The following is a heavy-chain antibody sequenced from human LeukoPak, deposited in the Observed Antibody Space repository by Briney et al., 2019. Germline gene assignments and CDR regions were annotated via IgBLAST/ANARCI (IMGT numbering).Heavy chain of an antibody. CDR1: GFTFSSYW. D-gene: IGHD3-22*01. Sequence: PGGSLRLPCAASGFTFSSYWMSWVRQAPGKGLEWVANIKQDGSEKYCVDSVKGRFTISRDNAKNSLYLQMNSLRAEDTAVYYCARDLDEPPYYYDSSGYYYFDYWGQGTLVTVSS. V-gene: IGHV3-7*01. CDR3: ARDLDEPPYYYDSSGYYYFDY. CDR2: IKQDGSEK. J-gene: IGHJ4*02.